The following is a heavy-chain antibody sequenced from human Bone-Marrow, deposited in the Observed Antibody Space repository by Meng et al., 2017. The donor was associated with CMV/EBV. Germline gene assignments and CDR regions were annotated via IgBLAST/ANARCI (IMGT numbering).Heavy chain of an antibody. D-gene: IGHD1-26*01. J-gene: IGHJ3*02. CDR2: IIPIFGTA. Sequence: SVMVSCKASGGTFSSYAISWVRQAPGQGLEWMGGIIPIFGTANYAQKFQGRVTITTDESTSTAYMELSSLRSEDTAVYYCARGRVGATRRAFDIWGQGTMVTVSS. CDR3: ARGRVGATRRAFDI. CDR1: GGTFSSYA. V-gene: IGHV1-69*05.